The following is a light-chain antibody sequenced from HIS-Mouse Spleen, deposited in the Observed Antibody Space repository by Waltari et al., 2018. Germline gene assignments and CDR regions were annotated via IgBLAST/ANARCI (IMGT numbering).Light chain of an antibody. CDR2: DAS. J-gene: IGKJ4*01. V-gene: IGKV3-11*01. CDR3: QQRSNCT. CDR1: QSVSSY. Sequence: EIVLTQSPATLSLSPGERATLSCRASQSVSSYLAWYQQKPGQAPRLLIYDASNRATGIPARFSGSGSVTDFTLTISSLEPEDFAVYYCQQRSNCTFGGGTKVEIK.